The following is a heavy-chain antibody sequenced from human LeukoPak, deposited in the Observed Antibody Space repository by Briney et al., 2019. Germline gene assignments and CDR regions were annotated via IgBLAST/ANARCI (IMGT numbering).Heavy chain of an antibody. V-gene: IGHV1-69*13. CDR3: ARDSSDSSGYFNY. D-gene: IGHD3-22*01. CDR2: IIPIFGTA. J-gene: IGHJ4*02. Sequence: EASVKVSCKASGGTFSSYAISWVRQAPGQGLEWMGGIIPIFGTANYAQRFQGRVTITADESTSTAYMELSSLRSEDTAVYYCARDSSDSSGYFNYWGQGTLVTVSS. CDR1: GGTFSSYA.